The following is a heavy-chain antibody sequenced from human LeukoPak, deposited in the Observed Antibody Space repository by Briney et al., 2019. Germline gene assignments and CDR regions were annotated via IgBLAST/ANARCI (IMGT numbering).Heavy chain of an antibody. Sequence: QTGGSLRLSCATSGFTFSSNWMSWVRHAPGRGLEWVANIKPDGSAEYYAASVKGRFTISRDNAKNTLFLQMNSLRAEDTAVYYCARRGTGHGMDVWGQGTTVIVSS. CDR1: GFTFSSNW. V-gene: IGHV3-7*01. CDR3: ARRGTGHGMDV. D-gene: IGHD1-1*01. CDR2: IKPDGSAE. J-gene: IGHJ6*02.